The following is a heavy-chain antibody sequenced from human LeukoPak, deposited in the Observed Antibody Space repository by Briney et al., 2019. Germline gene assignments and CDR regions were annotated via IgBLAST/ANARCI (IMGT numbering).Heavy chain of an antibody. D-gene: IGHD4-17*01. V-gene: IGHV4-59*01. CDR2: IYYSGST. J-gene: IGHJ5*02. CDR3: ARVHGDYNWFDP. Sequence: SETLSLTCTVSGGSMSSYYWRWIRQPLGKGLEWLGYIYYSGSTNYNPSLKSRVTISVDTSKNQFSLKLSSVTAADTAVYYCARVHGDYNWFDPWGQGTLVTVSS. CDR1: GGSMSSYY.